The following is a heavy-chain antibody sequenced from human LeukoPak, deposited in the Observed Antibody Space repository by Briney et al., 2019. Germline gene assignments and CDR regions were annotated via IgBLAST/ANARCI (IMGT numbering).Heavy chain of an antibody. D-gene: IGHD5-18*01. CDR3: AGHSLGYSRRWFDP. J-gene: IGHJ5*02. CDR1: GGSISSSSYY. CDR2: ISSSGST. Sequence: KASETLSLTCTVSGGSISSSSYYWGWIRQPPGKGPEWIGRISSSGSTNYNPSLKSRVTISVDTSKNQFSLKLSSVTAADTAVYYCAGHSLGYSRRWFDPWGQGTLVTVSS. V-gene: IGHV4-39*07.